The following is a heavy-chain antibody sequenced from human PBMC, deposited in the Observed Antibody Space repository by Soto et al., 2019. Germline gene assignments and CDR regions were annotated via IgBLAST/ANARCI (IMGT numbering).Heavy chain of an antibody. J-gene: IGHJ5*02. CDR1: GFTFSNYG. V-gene: IGHV3-30*18. CDR3: ANSIAVDP. D-gene: IGHD3-16*02. CDR2: ISYDGSNK. Sequence: QVQLVESGGGVVQPGRSLRLSCAASGFTFSNYGMHWVRQAPGKGLEWVAVISYDGSNKYYADSVKGRFTISRDNSKNTLYLQMNSLRAEDTAVYYCANSIAVDPWGQGTLVTVSS.